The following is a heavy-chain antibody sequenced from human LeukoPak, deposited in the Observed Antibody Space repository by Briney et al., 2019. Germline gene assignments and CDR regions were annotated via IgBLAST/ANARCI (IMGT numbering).Heavy chain of an antibody. CDR1: GYTFTGYY. J-gene: IGHJ4*02. CDR3: ASGLATGTTREYFDY. Sequence: ASVKVSCKASGYTFTGYYMHWVRQAPGQGLEWMGWINPNSGGTNYAQKFQGRVTMTRDTSISTAYMELSRLRSDDTAVYYCASGLATGTTREYFDYWGQGTLVTVSS. CDR2: INPNSGGT. D-gene: IGHD1-7*01. V-gene: IGHV1-2*02.